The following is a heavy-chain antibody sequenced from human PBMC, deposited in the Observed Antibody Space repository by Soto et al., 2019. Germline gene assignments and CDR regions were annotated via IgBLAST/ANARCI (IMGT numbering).Heavy chain of an antibody. V-gene: IGHV3-21*01. J-gene: IGHJ6*02. D-gene: IGHD2-2*01. Sequence: GGSLRLSCAASGFTFSSYSMNWVRQAPGKGLEWVASISSGSSYIYYADSVKGRFTISRDNAKNSLYLQMNSLRAEDTAVYYCDRDRAGYQLPRVKNYYYYGMDVWGQGTTVTVSS. CDR2: ISSGSSYI. CDR3: DRDRAGYQLPRVKNYYYYGMDV. CDR1: GFTFSSYS.